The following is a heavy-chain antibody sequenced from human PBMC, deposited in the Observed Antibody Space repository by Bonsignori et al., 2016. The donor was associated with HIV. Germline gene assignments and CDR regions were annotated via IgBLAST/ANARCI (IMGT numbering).Heavy chain of an antibody. CDR3: ASRDCSSTSCYTRYYYYMDV. D-gene: IGHD2-2*02. CDR2: IKQDGSEK. Sequence: VRQAPGKGLEWVANIKQDGSEKYYVDSVKGRFTISRDNAKNSLYLQMNSLRAEDTAVYYCASRDCSSTSCYTRYYYYMDVWGKGTTVTVSS. V-gene: IGHV3-7*01. J-gene: IGHJ6*03.